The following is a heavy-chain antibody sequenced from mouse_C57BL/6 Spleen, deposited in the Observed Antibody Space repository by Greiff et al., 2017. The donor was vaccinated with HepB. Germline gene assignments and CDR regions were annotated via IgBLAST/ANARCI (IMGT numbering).Heavy chain of an antibody. V-gene: IGHV1-15*01. J-gene: IGHJ4*01. CDR2: IDPETGGT. D-gene: IGHD2-3*01. CDR3: TRDGHYAMDY. Sequence: VKLMESGAELVRPGASVTLSCKASGYTFTDYEMHWVKQTPVHGLEWIGAIDPETGGTAYNQKFKGKAILTADKSSSTAYMELRSLTSEDSAVYYCTRDGHYAMDYWGQGTSVTVSS. CDR1: GYTFTDYE.